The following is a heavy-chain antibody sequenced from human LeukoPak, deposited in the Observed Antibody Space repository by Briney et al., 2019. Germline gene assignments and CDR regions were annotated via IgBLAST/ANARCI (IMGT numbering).Heavy chain of an antibody. CDR2: IYSGGST. D-gene: IGHD1-1*01. Sequence: GGSLRLSCAASGLTVSSNYMSWVRQAPGKGLEWVSVIYSGGSTYYADSVKGRFTISRDNSKNTLYLQMNSLRAEDTAVYYCARSQLQRYGMDVWGQGTTVTVSS. CDR1: GLTVSSNY. J-gene: IGHJ6*02. V-gene: IGHV3-53*01. CDR3: ARSQLQRYGMDV.